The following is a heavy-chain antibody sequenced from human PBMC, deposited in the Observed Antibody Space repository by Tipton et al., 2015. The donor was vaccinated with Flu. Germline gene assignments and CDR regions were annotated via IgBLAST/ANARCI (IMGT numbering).Heavy chain of an antibody. CDR2: IYTTGSV. CDR1: GGFITSGSYH. CDR3: ARSPSYSGSGIYPYYFDD. Sequence: LRLSCSISGGFITSGSYHWSWIRQSAGRGLEWIGRIYTTGSVNYNPSLRGRVTIAGDTSRNHFSLQLTSVTAADTAVYFCARSPSYSGSGIYPYYFDDWGQGTLVTVAS. J-gene: IGHJ4*02. V-gene: IGHV4-61*02. D-gene: IGHD3-10*01.